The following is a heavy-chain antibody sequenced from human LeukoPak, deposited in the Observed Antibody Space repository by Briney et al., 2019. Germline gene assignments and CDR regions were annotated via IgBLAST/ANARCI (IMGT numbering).Heavy chain of an antibody. CDR3: ARDGGYSGYGDY. CDR2: INPNSGGT. D-gene: IGHD5-12*01. CDR1: GYTFINYF. J-gene: IGHJ4*02. Sequence: ASVKVSCKASGYTFINYFMHWVRQTPGQGLEWMGWINPNSGGTYYAQKFQGRVTMSRDTSISTAYMELSRLRPDDTAMHYCARDGGYSGYGDYWGQGTLVTVSS. V-gene: IGHV1-2*02.